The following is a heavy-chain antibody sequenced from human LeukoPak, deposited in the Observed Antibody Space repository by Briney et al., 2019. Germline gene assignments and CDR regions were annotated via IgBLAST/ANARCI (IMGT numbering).Heavy chain of an antibody. CDR3: AKSAIQGGNYFDY. V-gene: IGHV3-9*01. CDR2: ISWNSGSI. Sequence: GGSLTLSCAASGFTFDDYAMHWVRHAPGKGLELVSGISWNSGSISYADSVKGRFTISRDNAKNSLYLQMNSLRAEDTALYYCAKSAIQGGNYFDYWGQGTLVTVSS. J-gene: IGHJ4*02. D-gene: IGHD2-2*01. CDR1: GFTFDDYA.